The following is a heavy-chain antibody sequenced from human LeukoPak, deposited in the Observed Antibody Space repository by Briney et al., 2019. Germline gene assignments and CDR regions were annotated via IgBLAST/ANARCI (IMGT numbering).Heavy chain of an antibody. CDR3: ARNYYGSASYYRTGFDP. J-gene: IGHJ5*02. V-gene: IGHV4-59*01. CDR2: VYYSGIT. D-gene: IGHD3-10*01. Sequence: SETLSLTCTVSGGSISSFYWSCVRQPPGKGLEWIGYVYYSGITNYNPSLKSRVTMSVDTSKNQFSLKLSSVTAADTAVYYCARNYYGSASYYRTGFDPWGQGTLVTVSS. CDR1: GGSISSFY.